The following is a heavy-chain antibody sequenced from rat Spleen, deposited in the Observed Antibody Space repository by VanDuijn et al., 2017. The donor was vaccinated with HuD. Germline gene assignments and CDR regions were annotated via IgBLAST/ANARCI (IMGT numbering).Heavy chain of an antibody. CDR2: ISVGGGGT. V-gene: IGHV5S13*01. CDR3: VRWTDTRRGFDY. CDR1: RFTFSNSA. D-gene: IGHD2-1*01. J-gene: IGHJ2*01. Sequence: EVQLVESGGGLVQPGRSLKLSCVASRFTFSNSAMAWVRQAPTKGLEWVASISVGGGGTYYRDSVKGRFTISRENAKTTLYLQMDSLRSEDTATYYCVRWTDTRRGFDYWGQGVMVTVSS.